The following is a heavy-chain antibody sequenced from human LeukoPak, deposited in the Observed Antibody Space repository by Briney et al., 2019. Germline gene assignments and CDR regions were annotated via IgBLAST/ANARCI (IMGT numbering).Heavy chain of an antibody. CDR1: GFTFSSYS. V-gene: IGHV3-21*06. Sequence: GGSLRLSCAASGFTFSSYSMTWVRQAPGKGLEWLSSFTSRSRNIYYADSVKGRFTISRDNAKNLLYLQMNSLRAEDTAVYYCARPRTGTSIFPDAFDIWGQGTMVTVSS. CDR2: FTSRSRNI. J-gene: IGHJ3*02. D-gene: IGHD1-1*01. CDR3: ARPRTGTSIFPDAFDI.